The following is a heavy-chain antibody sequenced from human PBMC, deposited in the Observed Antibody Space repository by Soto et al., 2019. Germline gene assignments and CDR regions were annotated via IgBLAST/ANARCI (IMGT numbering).Heavy chain of an antibody. D-gene: IGHD3-3*01. J-gene: IGHJ6*02. CDR3: AKVSDWSGYFYYYYGMDV. Sequence: EVQLLESGGGLVQPGGSLRLSCAASGFTFSSYAMSWVRQAPGKGLEWVSAISGSGGSTYYADSVKGRFTISRDNSKNTLYLHMNRLRAEDTAVYYCAKVSDWSGYFYYYYGMDVWGQGTTVTVSS. CDR1: GFTFSSYA. V-gene: IGHV3-23*01. CDR2: ISGSGGST.